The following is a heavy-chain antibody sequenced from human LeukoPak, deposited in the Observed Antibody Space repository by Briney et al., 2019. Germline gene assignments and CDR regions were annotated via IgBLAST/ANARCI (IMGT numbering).Heavy chain of an antibody. CDR1: GFIVSSIY. V-gene: IGHV3-53*01. Sequence: RGSLRLSCASSGFIVSSIYMSWVRQAPGKGPEWVSGLSGGSNIYYADSVKGRFTISRDNSKNMLYLQMYSLRAEDTAVYYCARDSAQLDQWGQGTLVTVSS. CDR2: LSGGSNI. CDR3: ARDSAQLDQ. J-gene: IGHJ4*02.